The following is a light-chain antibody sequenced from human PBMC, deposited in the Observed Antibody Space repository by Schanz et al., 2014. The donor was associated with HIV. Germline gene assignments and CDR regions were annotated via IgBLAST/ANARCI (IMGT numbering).Light chain of an antibody. CDR3: QQYNNSPRT. CDR2: GAS. V-gene: IGKV3-20*01. Sequence: EIVLTQFPATLSMSPGERATLSCRASQSVGSVLAWYQQKPGQAPRLLIYGASSRATGTPDRVSGSGSGTDFTLTISRLEPEDLAVYYCQQYNNSPRTFGQGTKVEIK. J-gene: IGKJ1*01. CDR1: QSVGSV.